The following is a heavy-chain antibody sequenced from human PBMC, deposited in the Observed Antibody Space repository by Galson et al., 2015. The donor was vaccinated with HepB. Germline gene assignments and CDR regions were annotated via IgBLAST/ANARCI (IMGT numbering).Heavy chain of an antibody. J-gene: IGHJ2*01. CDR3: ARLLSYYYDSSAYYQGGYFDL. CDR1: RGSISPSY. Sequence: SETLSLTCTVSRGSISPSYWSWIRQPPGKGLEWIGYIYHNGNNNQNPSLKSRVTLSVDMSKSQFSLKLSSVTAAETAIYYCARLLSYYYDSSAYYQGGYFDLWRRGALVTVSS. D-gene: IGHD3-22*01. V-gene: IGHV4-59*08. CDR2: IYHNGNN.